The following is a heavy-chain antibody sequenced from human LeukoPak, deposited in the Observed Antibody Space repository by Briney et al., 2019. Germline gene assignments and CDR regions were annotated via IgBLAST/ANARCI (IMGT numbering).Heavy chain of an antibody. CDR3: ATHCSGTSCHRDY. Sequence: GGSLRLSCAASGFTFSSYAMHWVRQAPGKGLECVAFIQFDGSNIYYSGSVKGRFTISRANSKNTLYLQMNSLRAEDTAVYFCATHCSGTSCHRDYWGQGTLVTVSS. V-gene: IGHV3-30*02. J-gene: IGHJ4*02. CDR1: GFTFSSYA. D-gene: IGHD2-2*01. CDR2: IQFDGSNI.